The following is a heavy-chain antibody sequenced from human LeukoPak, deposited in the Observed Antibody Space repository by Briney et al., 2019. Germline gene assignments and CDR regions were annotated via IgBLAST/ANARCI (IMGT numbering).Heavy chain of an antibody. CDR1: GFTFSSYD. V-gene: IGHV3-23*01. CDR3: TRRSGFYFDY. D-gene: IGHD3-10*01. Sequence: GGSLRLSCAASGFTFSSYDMNWVRQAPGKGLEWVSEISGSGGTTYYADSVKGRFTISRDNSKNTLHLQMNSLRAKDTAVYYCTRRSGFYFDYWGQGTLVTVSS. CDR2: ISGSGGTT. J-gene: IGHJ4*02.